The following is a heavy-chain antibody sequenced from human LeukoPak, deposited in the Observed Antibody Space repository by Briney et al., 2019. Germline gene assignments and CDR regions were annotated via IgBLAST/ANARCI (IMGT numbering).Heavy chain of an antibody. CDR3: ARVGRGGSCNHDY. CDR2: IYYSGST. Sequence: SETLSLTCSVSGDSISSYYWSWIRQPPGKGLEWIGYIYYSGSTSYNPSLKSRVTISVDTSKNQFSLKLSSVTAADTAVYYCARVGRGGSCNHDYWGQGTLVTVSS. CDR1: GDSISSYY. V-gene: IGHV4-59*01. J-gene: IGHJ4*02. D-gene: IGHD2-15*01.